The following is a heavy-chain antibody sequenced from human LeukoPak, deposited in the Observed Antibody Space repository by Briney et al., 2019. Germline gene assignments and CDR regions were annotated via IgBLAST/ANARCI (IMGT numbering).Heavy chain of an antibody. CDR1: GFTFSSYS. CDR2: ISSTGTYL. CDR3: ARNSLIAENYGYYYFSYMDV. D-gene: IGHD2-21*01. Sequence: SGGSLRLSCAASGFTFSSYSMNWLRQAPGKGREWVSSISSTGTYLYYADSVKGRFTISRDKNSLYLRMNSLRVEDTAVYCCARNSLIAENYGYYYFSYMDVWGKGTTVTVSS. V-gene: IGHV3-21*06. J-gene: IGHJ6*03.